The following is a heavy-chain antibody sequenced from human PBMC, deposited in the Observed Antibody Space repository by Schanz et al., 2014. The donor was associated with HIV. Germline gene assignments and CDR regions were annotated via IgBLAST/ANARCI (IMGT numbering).Heavy chain of an antibody. V-gene: IGHV1-18*01. CDR2: ISPNNGNR. CDR1: GYSFTSHG. Sequence: QVQLVQSGAEVKKPGASVKVSCKASGYSFTSHGITWVRQAPGQGLEWMGWISPNNGNRNYAQKLQGRVTMTTDTSTTTAYMELRSLRSDETAIYYCARGGSGWYGYEGFDYWGQGTLVTVSS. J-gene: IGHJ4*02. CDR3: ARGGSGWYGYEGFDY. D-gene: IGHD6-19*01.